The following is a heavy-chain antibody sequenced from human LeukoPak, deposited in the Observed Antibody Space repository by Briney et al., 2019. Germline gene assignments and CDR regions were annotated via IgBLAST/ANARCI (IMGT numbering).Heavy chain of an antibody. CDR3: ATLRSDSSGWYYFDY. V-gene: IGHV3-30*02. J-gene: IGHJ4*02. Sequence: QPGGSLRLSCAASGFTFRNYGMHWVRQAPGKGLEWVALIWYDGSNKYYADSVKGRFTISRDNSKNMLDLQMNSLRTEDTAVYYCATLRSDSSGWYYFDYWGQGTLVTVSS. CDR2: IWYDGSNK. D-gene: IGHD6-19*01. CDR1: GFTFRNYG.